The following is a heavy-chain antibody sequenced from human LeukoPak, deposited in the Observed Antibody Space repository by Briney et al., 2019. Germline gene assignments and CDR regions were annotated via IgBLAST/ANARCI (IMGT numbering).Heavy chain of an antibody. V-gene: IGHV4-39*07. CDR1: GGSITSSHYY. CDR2: ICYSVTT. Sequence: SETLSLTCTVFGGSITSSHYYWGWIRQPPGKGLEWIASICYSVTTNYNPSLNSRVTISIDTSKNQFSLKLSSVTAADTAVYYCARSNGYSAFDIWGQGTMVTVSS. CDR3: ARSNGYSAFDI. J-gene: IGHJ3*02. D-gene: IGHD6-13*01.